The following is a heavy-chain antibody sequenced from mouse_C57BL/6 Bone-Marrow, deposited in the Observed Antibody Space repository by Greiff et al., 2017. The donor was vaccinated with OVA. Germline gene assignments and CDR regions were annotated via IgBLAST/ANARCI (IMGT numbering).Heavy chain of an antibody. J-gene: IGHJ1*03. V-gene: IGHV5-6*02. CDR3: ARQGANFYWYFDV. Sequence: EVKLVESGGDLVKPGGSLKLSCAASGFTFSSYGMSWVRQTPDKRLEWVATISSGGSYTYYPDSVKGRFTISRDNAKNTLYLQMSSLKSEDTAMYYCARQGANFYWYFDVWGTGTTVTVSS. CDR1: GFTFSSYG. CDR2: ISSGGSYT. D-gene: IGHD6-1*01.